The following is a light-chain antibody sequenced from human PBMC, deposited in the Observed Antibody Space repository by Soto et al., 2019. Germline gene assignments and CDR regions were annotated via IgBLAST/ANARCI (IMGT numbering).Light chain of an antibody. CDR3: QTWGTGIQA. J-gene: IGLJ1*01. CDR1: SGHSSYA. Sequence: QSVLTQSPSASASLGASVKLTCTLSSGHSSYAIAWHQQQPEKGPRYLMKLNSDGSHYKGGGIPDRFSGSSSGAERYLTISSLQAEDEADYYCQTWGTGIQAFGTGTKLTVL. CDR2: LNSDGSH. V-gene: IGLV4-69*01.